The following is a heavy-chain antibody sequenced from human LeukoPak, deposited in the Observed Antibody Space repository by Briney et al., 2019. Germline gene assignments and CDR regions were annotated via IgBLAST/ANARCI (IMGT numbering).Heavy chain of an antibody. V-gene: IGHV1-2*02. J-gene: IGHJ6*02. CDR1: GYTFTGYY. CDR2: INPNSGGT. D-gene: IGHD3-22*01. CDR3: ARQGKFHDSSGYSYYYYGMDV. Sequence: GASVKVSCKASGYTFTGYYMHWVRQAPGQGLEWMGWINPNSGGTNYAQKFQGRVTMTRDTSINTAYMELSRLRSDDTAVYYCARQGKFHDSSGYSYYYYGMDVWGQGTTVTVSS.